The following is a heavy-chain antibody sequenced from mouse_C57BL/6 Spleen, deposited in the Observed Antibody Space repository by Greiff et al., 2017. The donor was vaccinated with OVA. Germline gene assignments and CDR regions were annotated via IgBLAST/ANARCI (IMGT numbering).Heavy chain of an antibody. V-gene: IGHV14-4*01. CDR2: IDPENGDT. CDR3: TPTAQAYAMDY. CDR1: GFNIKDDY. D-gene: IGHD3-2*02. J-gene: IGHJ4*01. Sequence: EVQLQQSGAELVRPGASVKLSCTASGFNIKDDYMHWVKQRPEQGLEWIGWIDPENGDTEYASKFQGKATITADTSSNTAYLQLSSLTSEDTAVYYCTPTAQAYAMDYWGQGTSVTVSS.